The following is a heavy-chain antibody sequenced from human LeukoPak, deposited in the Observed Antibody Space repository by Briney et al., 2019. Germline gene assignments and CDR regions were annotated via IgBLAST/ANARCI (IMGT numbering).Heavy chain of an antibody. V-gene: IGHV4-59*01. CDR2: IYYNGST. CDR3: ARDTRYYDAIYPGLFDH. Sequence: SETPSLTCTVSGDSISSYYWNWIRQPPGKGLEWIGYIYYNGSTNYNPSLKSRVTISVNTSKNQFSLKLSSVTAADTAVYYCARDTRYYDAIYPGLFDHWGQGTLVTDSS. CDR1: GDSISSYY. D-gene: IGHD4/OR15-4a*01. J-gene: IGHJ4*02.